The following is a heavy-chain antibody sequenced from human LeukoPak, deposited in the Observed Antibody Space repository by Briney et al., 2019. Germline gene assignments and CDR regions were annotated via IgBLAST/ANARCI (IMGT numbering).Heavy chain of an antibody. CDR3: ARGVLAGTGYYYYMDV. V-gene: IGHV4-39*07. CDR1: GGSISSSSYY. D-gene: IGHD6-19*01. J-gene: IGHJ6*03. Sequence: SETLSLTCTVSGGSISSSSYYWGWIRQPPGKGLEWIGSIYYSGSTYYNPSLKSRVTISVDTSKNQFSLKLSSVTAADTAVYYCARGVLAGTGYYYYMDVWGKGTTVTVSS. CDR2: IYYSGST.